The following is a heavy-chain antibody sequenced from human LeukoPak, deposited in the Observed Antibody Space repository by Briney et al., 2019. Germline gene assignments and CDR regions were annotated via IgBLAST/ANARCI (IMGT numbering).Heavy chain of an antibody. CDR2: MNPKSGRT. V-gene: IGHV1-8*01. D-gene: IGHD6-19*01. Sequence: ASVKVSCKASGYTFTSYDINWVRQATGQGLEWMGWMNPKSGRTGYAQKFQGRVTMTRDTSTSTAYMELSSLRSEDMAVYYCARDKQWPVPAFDYWGQGTLVTVSS. CDR1: GYTFTSYD. J-gene: IGHJ4*02. CDR3: ARDKQWPVPAFDY.